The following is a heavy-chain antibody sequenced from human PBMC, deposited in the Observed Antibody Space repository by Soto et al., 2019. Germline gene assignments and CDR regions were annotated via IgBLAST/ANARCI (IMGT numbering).Heavy chain of an antibody. CDR3: ARMGTSGTLNWFEP. V-gene: IGHV1-8*01. D-gene: IGHD1-1*01. Sequence: GASVKVSCKASGYTFGNNDISWVRQATGQGLGWMGWMNPNSGNTGYAQKFQGRVSMTRNTSITTAYLELSSLRSDDTAIYYCARMGTSGTLNWFEPWGQGTLLAVSS. CDR2: MNPNSGNT. CDR1: GYTFGNND. J-gene: IGHJ5*02.